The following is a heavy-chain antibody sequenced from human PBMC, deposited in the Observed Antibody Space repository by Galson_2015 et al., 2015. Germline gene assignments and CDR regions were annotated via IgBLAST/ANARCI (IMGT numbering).Heavy chain of an antibody. D-gene: IGHD3-3*01. V-gene: IGHV3-30*01. CDR1: GFTFSSYA. J-gene: IGHJ5*02. CDR2: ISYDGSNK. CDR3: ARDPYDFWSGLLENWFDP. Sequence: SLRLSCAASGFTFSSYAMHWVRQAPGKGLEWVAVISYDGSNKYYADSVKGRFTISRDNSKNTLYLQMNSLRAEDTAVYYCARDPYDFWSGLLENWFDPWGQGTLVTVSS.